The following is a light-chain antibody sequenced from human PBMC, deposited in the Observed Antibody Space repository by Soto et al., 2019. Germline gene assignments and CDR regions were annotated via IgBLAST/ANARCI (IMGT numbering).Light chain of an antibody. CDR3: QQRSNWPLT. J-gene: IGKJ4*01. Sequence: EFVLTQPPGTLSLSPGERATLSCRASQTVRNNYLAWYQQKPGQVPRLLIYDASNRATGIPARFSGSGSGTDFTLTISSLEPEDFAVYYCQQRSNWPLTFGGGTKVDIK. V-gene: IGKV3-11*01. CDR1: QTVRNNY. CDR2: DAS.